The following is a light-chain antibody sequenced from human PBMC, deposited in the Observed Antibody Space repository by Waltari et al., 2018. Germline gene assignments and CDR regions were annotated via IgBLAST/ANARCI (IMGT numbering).Light chain of an antibody. CDR3: QQYDKWPLT. CDR2: DAS. Sequence: EIVMTQSPATLSVSPGERVTLSCRASQSISSYLAWYQQKPGQAPRLLIHDASTRATSIPARFGGRWSGTEFTLTISSLQSEDFAVYYWQQYDKWPLTFGGGTEVEIK. V-gene: IGKV3-15*01. CDR1: QSISSY. J-gene: IGKJ4*01.